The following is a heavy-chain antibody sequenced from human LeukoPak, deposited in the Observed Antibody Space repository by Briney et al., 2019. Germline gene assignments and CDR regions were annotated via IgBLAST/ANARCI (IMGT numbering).Heavy chain of an antibody. V-gene: IGHV1-69*13. CDR1: GGTFSSYA. CDR2: IIPIFGTA. D-gene: IGHD2-2*01. CDR3: ASVVVVPAAIISHAFDI. J-gene: IGHJ3*02. Sequence: ASVKVSCKASGGTFSSYAISWVRQAPGQGFEWMGGIIPIFGTANYAQKFQGRVTITADESTSTAYMELSSLRSEDTAVYYCASVVVVPAAIISHAFDIWGQGTMVTVSS.